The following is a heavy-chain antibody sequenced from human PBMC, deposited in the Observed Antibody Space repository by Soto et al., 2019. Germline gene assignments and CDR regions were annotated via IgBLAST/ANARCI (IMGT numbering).Heavy chain of an antibody. CDR2: IYPSGMP. CDR1: GGSISNAAYS. J-gene: IGHJ3*02. V-gene: IGHV4-30-2*01. CDR3: ARLKGDGFDI. Sequence: SETLSLTCTVSGGSISNAAYSWSWIRQPPGKGLEWIGYIYPSGMPFYNPSLRRRVTMSVDTSGTRFSLRLTSVTAADTAVYYCARLKGDGFDIWGRGTQVTVSS.